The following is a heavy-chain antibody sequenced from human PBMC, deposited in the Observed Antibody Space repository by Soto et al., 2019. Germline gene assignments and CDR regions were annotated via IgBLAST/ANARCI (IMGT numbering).Heavy chain of an antibody. CDR2: IYYSGST. J-gene: IGHJ6*02. CDR1: GVSISSGGYY. D-gene: IGHD3-3*01. Sequence: PSETLSLTCPVSGVSISSGGYYWSWIRQHPGKGLEWIGYIYYSGSTYYNPSLKSRATISVDTSKNQFSLKLSSVTAADTDVYYCARESYYDFWSGTTDYYYYDGMDVWGQGTTVTVSS. V-gene: IGHV4-31*03. CDR3: ARESYYDFWSGTTDYYYYDGMDV.